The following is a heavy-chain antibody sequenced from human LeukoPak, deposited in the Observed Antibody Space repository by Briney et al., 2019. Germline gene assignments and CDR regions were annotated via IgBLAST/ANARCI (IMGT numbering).Heavy chain of an antibody. CDR2: ISSSSSYI. J-gene: IGHJ4*02. CDR3: AKDPRSRGDTAMVFVY. Sequence: GRSLRLSCAASGFTFSSYSMNWVRQAPGKGLEWVSSISSSSSYIYYADSVKGRFTISRDNSKNTLYLQMNSLRAEDTAVYYCAKDPRSRGDTAMVFVYWGQGTLVTVSS. CDR1: GFTFSSYS. D-gene: IGHD5-18*01. V-gene: IGHV3-21*01.